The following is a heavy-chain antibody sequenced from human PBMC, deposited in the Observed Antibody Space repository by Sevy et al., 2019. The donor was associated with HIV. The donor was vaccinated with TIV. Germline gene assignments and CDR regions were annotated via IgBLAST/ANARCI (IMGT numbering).Heavy chain of an antibody. CDR3: ARDIVGATYAFDI. D-gene: IGHD1-26*01. V-gene: IGHV3-33*01. Sequence: GGSLRLSCAASGFNLSSYGMHWVRQAPGKGLELVAVIWYDGSNKYYADSVKGRFTISRDNSKNTLYLQMNSLRAEDTAVYYCARDIVGATYAFDIWGQGTMVTVSS. J-gene: IGHJ3*02. CDR2: IWYDGSNK. CDR1: GFNLSSYG.